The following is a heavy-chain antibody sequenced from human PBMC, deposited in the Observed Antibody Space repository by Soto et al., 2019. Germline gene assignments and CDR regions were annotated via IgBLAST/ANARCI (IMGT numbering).Heavy chain of an antibody. D-gene: IGHD6-19*01. J-gene: IGHJ4*02. V-gene: IGHV4-4*02. CDR2: IYHSGST. CDR1: GGSIGSSNW. CDR3: ASERIAVAGTFDY. Sequence: SETLSLTCAVSGGSIGSSNWWSWVRQPPGKGLEWIGEIYHSGSTNYNPSLKSRVTISVDKSKNQFSLKLSSVTAADTAVYYCASERIAVAGTFDYWGQGTLVTVSS.